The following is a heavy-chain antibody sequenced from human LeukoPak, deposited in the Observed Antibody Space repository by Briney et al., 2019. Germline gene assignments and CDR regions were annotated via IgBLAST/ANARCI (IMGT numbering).Heavy chain of an antibody. CDR1: GGSISSGGYY. Sequence: SQTLSLTCTVSGGSISSGGYYWSWLRQHPGKGLEWIGYIYYSGSTYYNPSLKSRVTISVDTSKNQFSLRLTSVTAADTAVYYCARQIRFDYYFDSWGQGTLVTVSS. D-gene: IGHD3-3*01. V-gene: IGHV4-31*03. J-gene: IGHJ4*02. CDR2: IYYSGST. CDR3: ARQIRFDYYFDS.